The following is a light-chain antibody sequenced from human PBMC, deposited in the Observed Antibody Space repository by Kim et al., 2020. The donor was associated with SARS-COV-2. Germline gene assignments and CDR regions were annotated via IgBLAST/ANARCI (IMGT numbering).Light chain of an antibody. V-gene: IGKV4-1*01. CDR2: WSS. Sequence: ERATINCKSSRTLLYSTRNYLAWYQQKPGQPPKLISYWSSTRESGVPDRFVSSGSGTDFTLTITSLQAEDAALYYCQQYFTTPLTFGGGTKVDIK. CDR1: RTLLYSTRNY. J-gene: IGKJ4*01. CDR3: QQYFTTPLT.